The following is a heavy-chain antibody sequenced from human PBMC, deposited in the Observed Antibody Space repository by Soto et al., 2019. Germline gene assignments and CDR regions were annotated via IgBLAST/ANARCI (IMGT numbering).Heavy chain of an antibody. Sequence: SETLSLTCAVYGASLSDNYCNWLRQPPGKGLEWIGEINHSGNTNYNPSLRSRVTISIDTSKNQLSLNLRSVSAADTAVYYCARGRGGFDAGGRGTPVTAS. CDR3: ARGRGGFDA. CDR2: INHSGNT. J-gene: IGHJ5*02. CDR1: GASLSDNY. V-gene: IGHV4-34*01.